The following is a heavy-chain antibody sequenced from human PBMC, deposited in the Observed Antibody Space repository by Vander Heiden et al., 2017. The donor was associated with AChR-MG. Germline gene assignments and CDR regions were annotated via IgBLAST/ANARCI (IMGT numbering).Heavy chain of an antibody. V-gene: IGHV4-39*01. Sequence: QLQLQESAPGLVNPSDTLSPPCTVPGASFSRSSQYRGWIRQPPGKRLEWIRSIYYSGSTYYNPSLRSRVTISVDTTKIQFSLELRSVTAADTAVYYCAGLATVTTGAGYWGQGTLVTVSS. J-gene: IGHJ4*02. CDR3: AGLATVTTGAGY. CDR1: GASFSRSSQY. CDR2: IYYSGST. D-gene: IGHD4-17*01.